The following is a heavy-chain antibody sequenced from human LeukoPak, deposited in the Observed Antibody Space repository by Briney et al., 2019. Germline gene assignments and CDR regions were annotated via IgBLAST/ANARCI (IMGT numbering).Heavy chain of an antibody. CDR3: ARDAGATQAIVY. CDR1: GGSISSYY. CDR2: IYYSGST. Sequence: ASETLSLTCTVSGGSISSYYWSWIRQPPGKGLEWIGYIYYSGSTNYNPSLKSRVTISVDTSKNQFSLKLSSVTAADTAVYYCARDAGATQAIVYWGQGTLVTVSS. D-gene: IGHD1-26*01. J-gene: IGHJ4*02. V-gene: IGHV4-59*01.